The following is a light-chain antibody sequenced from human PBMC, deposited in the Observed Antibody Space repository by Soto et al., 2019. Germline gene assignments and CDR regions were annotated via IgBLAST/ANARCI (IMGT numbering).Light chain of an antibody. V-gene: IGKV1-9*01. CDR1: QGIGSY. CDR3: HQLNNYPLT. J-gene: IGKJ4*01. CDR2: AAS. Sequence: DIPLTRSPSFLSASVGDRVSITCRASQGIGSYLAWYQQKPGKAPNLLIYAASTLQSGVPSRFSGSGSGTDFTLTISSLQPEDFATYYCHQLNNYPLTFGGGTKVEIK.